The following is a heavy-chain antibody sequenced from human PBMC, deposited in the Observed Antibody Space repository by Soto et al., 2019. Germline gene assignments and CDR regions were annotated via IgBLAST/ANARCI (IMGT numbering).Heavy chain of an antibody. CDR2: SYYSGTS. D-gene: IGHD1-20*01. CDR1: GGSIRVQSYY. CDR3: TRRHNWNDYYFDP. J-gene: IGHJ5*02. V-gene: IGHV4-39*01. Sequence: SETLSLTCTVSGGSIRVQSYYWTWIRQTPGKGLEWVGSSYYSGTSYFNPALKGRVTISVDTSTNQFSLRLTSVTAADTSVYYCTRRHNWNDYYFDPWCQGTLVT.